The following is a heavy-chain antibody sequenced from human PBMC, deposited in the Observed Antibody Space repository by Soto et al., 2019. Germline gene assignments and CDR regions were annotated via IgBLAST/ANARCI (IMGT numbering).Heavy chain of an antibody. CDR1: GGSFSGYY. J-gene: IGHJ5*02. CDR3: ARRYGSGWYAWFDP. CDR2: INHSGSP. D-gene: IGHD6-13*01. V-gene: IGHV4-34*01. Sequence: QVQLQQWGAGLLKPSETLSLTCAVYGGSFSGYYWSWIRQPPGKGLEWIWEINHSGSPNYNPSLNSRVTISVDPSKNQFPLKLGSVAAADTAVYYCARRYGSGWYAWFDPWGQGTLVTVSS.